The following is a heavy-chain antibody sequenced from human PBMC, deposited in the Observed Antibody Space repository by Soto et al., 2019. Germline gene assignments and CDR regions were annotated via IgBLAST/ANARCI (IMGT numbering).Heavy chain of an antibody. CDR3: VRTSLVVAAATREDY. D-gene: IGHD2-15*01. J-gene: IGHJ4*02. CDR1: GFTFSSYW. CDR2: INSDGSST. Sequence: EVQLVESGGGLVQPGGSLRLSCAASGFTFSSYWMHWVRQAPGKGLVWVSRINSDGSSTSYADSVKGRFTISRDNAKNRLYLQMNSLIAEDTAVYYCVRTSLVVAAATREDYWGQGTLVTVSS. V-gene: IGHV3-74*01.